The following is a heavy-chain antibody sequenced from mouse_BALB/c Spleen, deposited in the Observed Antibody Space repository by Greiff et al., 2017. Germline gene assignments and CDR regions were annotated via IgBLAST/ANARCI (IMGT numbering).Heavy chain of an antibody. Sequence: EVQLLESGPDLVKPSQSLSLTCAVSGYSFTSCDIWHLRRQLPENLLEWMAYIHYGGSTNYNPSLKSRISITRDTSKNPFFLQLNSVTTEDTATYYCARGATATSFAYWGQGTLVTVSA. CDR1: GYSFTSCDI. CDR3: ARGATATSFAY. CDR2: IHYGGST. J-gene: IGHJ3*01. D-gene: IGHD1-2*01. V-gene: IGHV3-1*02.